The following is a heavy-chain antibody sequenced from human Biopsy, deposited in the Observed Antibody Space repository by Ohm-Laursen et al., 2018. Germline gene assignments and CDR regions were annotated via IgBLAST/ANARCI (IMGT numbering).Heavy chain of an antibody. CDR2: VSHSEST. Sequence: SQTLSLTCAVSGGSISNYFWTWIRQTPGKGLEWIGEVSHSESTNYNPSLKSRVTISVDTSKNQFSLNLSSVTAADTAVYYCARLTGDYIWGNWRINHDPFDIWDQGTSVTVSS. V-gene: IGHV4-34*01. D-gene: IGHD3-16*01. J-gene: IGHJ3*02. CDR3: ARLTGDYIWGNWRINHDPFDI. CDR1: GGSISNYF.